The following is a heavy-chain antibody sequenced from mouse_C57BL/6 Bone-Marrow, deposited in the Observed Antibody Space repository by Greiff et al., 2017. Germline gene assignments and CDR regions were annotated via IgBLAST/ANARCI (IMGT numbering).Heavy chain of an antibody. V-gene: IGHV1-85*01. CDR2: IYPRDGSP. J-gene: IGHJ1*03. D-gene: IGHD1-1*01. Sequence: VQLVESGPELVKPGASVKLSCKASGYTFTSYDINWVKQRPGQGLEGIGRIYPRDGSPKYNEKFKGKATLTVDTSSSTAYMALHSLTSEDSAVYFCASDYYGSSYWYFDVWGTGTTVTVSS. CDR1: GYTFTSYD. CDR3: ASDYYGSSYWYFDV.